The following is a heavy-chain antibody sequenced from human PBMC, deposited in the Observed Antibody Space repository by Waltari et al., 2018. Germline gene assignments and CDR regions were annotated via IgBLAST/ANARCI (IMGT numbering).Heavy chain of an antibody. D-gene: IGHD3-10*01. CDR2: IPFDGGQT. J-gene: IGHJ4*02. CDR1: GFTIGSYG. Sequence: QVQLVESGGGVVQPGMSLRLSCAASGFTIGSYGMHWVRQAPGRGLEWVALIPFDGGQTYYGASVRGRFTISTDNSKNTLYLDMNSLKLNDTATYYCAKDAFGNTYLDHWGQGTLVTVAS. CDR3: AKDAFGNTYLDH. V-gene: IGHV3-30*02.